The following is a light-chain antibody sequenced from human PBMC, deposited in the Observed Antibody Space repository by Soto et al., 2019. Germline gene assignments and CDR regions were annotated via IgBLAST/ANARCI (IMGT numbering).Light chain of an antibody. CDR2: GAS. V-gene: IGKV3-20*01. CDR1: QSVSSSH. Sequence: EIVLTQSPGTLSLSPGERTTLSCRASQSVSSSHLAWYQQKPGQAPRLLIYGASSRATGIPDRFSGSGSGSDFTLTISRLEPEAFALDHCQQYGSYPRTFGQGTKLEIK. J-gene: IGKJ2*01. CDR3: QQYGSYPRT.